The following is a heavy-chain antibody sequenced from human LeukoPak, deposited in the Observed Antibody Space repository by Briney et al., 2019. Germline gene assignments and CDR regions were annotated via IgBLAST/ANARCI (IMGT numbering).Heavy chain of an antibody. Sequence: ASVTVSCKASGYTFTSYYMHWVRQAPGQGLEWMGIINPSGGSTSYAQKFQGRVTMTRDMSTSTVYMELSSLRSEDTAVYYCARVAVAGTSRFGYWGQGTLVTVSS. CDR3: ARVAVAGTSRFGY. D-gene: IGHD6-19*01. CDR2: INPSGGST. V-gene: IGHV1-46*01. J-gene: IGHJ4*02. CDR1: GYTFTSYY.